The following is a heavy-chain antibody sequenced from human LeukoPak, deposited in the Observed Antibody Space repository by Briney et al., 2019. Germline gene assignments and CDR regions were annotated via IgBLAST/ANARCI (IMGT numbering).Heavy chain of an antibody. CDR1: GGSITSTNW. CDR3: SRENGAFSPFGY. J-gene: IGHJ4*02. V-gene: IGHV4-4*02. D-gene: IGHD2-8*01. CDR2: ISLSGLT. Sequence: SETLSLTCGVSGGSITSTNWWSWDRQPPGQGLEWIGEISLSGLTNYNPSLKSRVTMALDKSKNHLSLNLTSVTAADTAVYYCSRENGAFSPFGYWGQGTLVTVPS.